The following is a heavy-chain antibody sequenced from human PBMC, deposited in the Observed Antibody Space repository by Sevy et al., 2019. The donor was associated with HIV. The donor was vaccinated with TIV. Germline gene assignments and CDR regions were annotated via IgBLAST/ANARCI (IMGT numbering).Heavy chain of an antibody. V-gene: IGHV1-18*01. D-gene: IGHD3-22*01. CDR1: GYTFTSYG. CDR2: ISAYNGNT. Sequence: ASVKVSCKASGYTFTSYGISWVRPAPGQGLEWMGWISAYNGNTNYAQKLQGRVTMTTDTSTSTAYMELRSLRSDDTAVYYCARDPYYYDSSGYYSSYFDYWGQGTLVTVSS. J-gene: IGHJ4*02. CDR3: ARDPYYYDSSGYYSSYFDY.